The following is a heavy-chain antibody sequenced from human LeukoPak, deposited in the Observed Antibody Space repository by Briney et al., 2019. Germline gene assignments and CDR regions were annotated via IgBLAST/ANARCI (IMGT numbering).Heavy chain of an antibody. CDR3: ARDGYGKIDP. CDR1: GGSISSGGYS. V-gene: IGHV4-30-2*01. D-gene: IGHD5-18*01. CDR2: IYHSGST. J-gene: IGHJ5*02. Sequence: SQTLSLTCAVSGGSISSGGYSWSWIRQPPGTGLEWIGYIYHSGSTYYNPSLRSRVTISVDRSKNQFSLKLSSVTAADTAVYYCARDGYGKIDPWGQGTLVTVSS.